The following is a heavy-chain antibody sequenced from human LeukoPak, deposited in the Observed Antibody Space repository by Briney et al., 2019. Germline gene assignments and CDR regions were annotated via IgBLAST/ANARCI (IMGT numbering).Heavy chain of an antibody. J-gene: IGHJ4*02. D-gene: IGHD3-10*01. CDR2: IYYSGST. Sequence: SETLSLTCTVSGVSMSSSSYYWGWIRQPPGTGLEWIGSIYYSGSTYYNPSLKSRSTISLDTSKNQFSLKLSSVTAADTAVYYCARIRAAMCDYWGQGTLVTVSS. CDR3: ARIRAAMCDY. V-gene: IGHV4-39*07. CDR1: GVSMSSSSYY.